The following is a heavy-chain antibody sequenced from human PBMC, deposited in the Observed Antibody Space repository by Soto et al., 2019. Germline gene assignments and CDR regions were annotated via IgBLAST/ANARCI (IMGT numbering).Heavy chain of an antibody. CDR2: IFDSGTT. D-gene: IGHD6-19*01. CDR1: GGSISSGGYY. CDR3: ASQASGWYPDY. Sequence: QVQLQESGPGLVKPSQTLSLTCTVSGGSISSGGYYWSWLRQHPGKGLEWIGYIFDSGTTYYNPPLKSRVTISVDPSKSQFSLRLTSVTATDTAVDYCASQASGWYPDYWGQGTLVTVSS. J-gene: IGHJ4*02. V-gene: IGHV4-31*03.